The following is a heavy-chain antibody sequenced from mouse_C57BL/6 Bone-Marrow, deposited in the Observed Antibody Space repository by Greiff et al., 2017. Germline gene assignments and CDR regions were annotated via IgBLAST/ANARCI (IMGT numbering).Heavy chain of an antibody. J-gene: IGHJ3*01. Sequence: EVKLEESGEGLVKPGGSLKLSCAASGFTFSSYAMSWVRQTPEKRLEWVAYISSGGDYIYYVDTVKGRFTISRDNARNTLYLQMSSLKSEDTAMYYCTRVGYYETDAFAYWGQETLVTVSA. V-gene: IGHV5-9-1*02. CDR1: GFTFSSYA. CDR2: ISSGGDYI. D-gene: IGHD2-3*01. CDR3: TRVGYYETDAFAY.